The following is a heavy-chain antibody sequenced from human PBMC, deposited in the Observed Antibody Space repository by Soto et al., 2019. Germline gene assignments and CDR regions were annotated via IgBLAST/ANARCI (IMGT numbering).Heavy chain of an antibody. Sequence: ASAKVSCKASVGTFNSYATSCVRQATGQGLEWMGGIIPIFGTANYAQKFQGRVTITADESTSTAYMELSSLRSEDTAVYYCAIPGDSGWYGSRFDPWGQGTLVTVSS. J-gene: IGHJ5*02. CDR1: VGTFNSYA. CDR2: IIPIFGTA. V-gene: IGHV1-69*13. CDR3: AIPGDSGWYGSRFDP. D-gene: IGHD6-19*01.